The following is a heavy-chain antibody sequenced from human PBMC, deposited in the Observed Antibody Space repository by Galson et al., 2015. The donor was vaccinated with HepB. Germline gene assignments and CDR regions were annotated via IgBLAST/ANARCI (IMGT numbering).Heavy chain of an antibody. Sequence: SVKVSCKASGYTFTSYGISWVRQAPGQGLEWMGWISAYNGNTNYAQKLQGRVTMTTDTSTSTAYMELRSLRSDDTAVYYCARDIGYDYVWGSYRPENWFDPWGQGTLVTVSS. V-gene: IGHV1-18*04. D-gene: IGHD3-16*02. CDR3: ARDIGYDYVWGSYRPENWFDP. CDR1: GYTFTSYG. J-gene: IGHJ5*02. CDR2: ISAYNGNT.